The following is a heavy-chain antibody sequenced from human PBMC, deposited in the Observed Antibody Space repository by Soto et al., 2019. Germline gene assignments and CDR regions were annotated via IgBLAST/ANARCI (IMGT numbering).Heavy chain of an antibody. Sequence: QPGGSLRLSCAASGFTFSSYGVHWVRQAPGKGLEWVAVISYDGSNKYYADSVKGRFTISRDNSKNTLYLQMNSLRAEDTAVYYCAKPPSGSPGGYFDYWGQGTLVTVSS. V-gene: IGHV3-30*18. CDR1: GFTFSSYG. D-gene: IGHD1-26*01. CDR2: ISYDGSNK. CDR3: AKPPSGSPGGYFDY. J-gene: IGHJ4*02.